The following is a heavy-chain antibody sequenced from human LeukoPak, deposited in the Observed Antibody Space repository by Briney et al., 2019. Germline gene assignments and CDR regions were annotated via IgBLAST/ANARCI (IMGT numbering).Heavy chain of an antibody. CDR3: ARDRAVATIGGVDY. Sequence: ASVKVSCKASGYTFTGYYMHWVRQAPGQGLEWVGWINPNSGGTNYAQKFQGRVTMTRDTSISTAYMELSRLRSDDTAVYYCARDRAVATIGGVDYWGQGTLVTVSS. J-gene: IGHJ4*02. V-gene: IGHV1-2*02. D-gene: IGHD5-12*01. CDR2: INPNSGGT. CDR1: GYTFTGYY.